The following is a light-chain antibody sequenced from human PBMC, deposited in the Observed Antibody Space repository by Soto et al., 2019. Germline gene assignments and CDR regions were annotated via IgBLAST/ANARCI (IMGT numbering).Light chain of an antibody. CDR3: QQRSNWPRT. CDR1: QSVSRY. V-gene: IGKV3-11*01. CDR2: DAS. J-gene: IGKJ2*01. Sequence: EIVLTQSPATLSLSPGDRATLSCRASQSVSRYLAWYQQKPGQAPRLLIYDASNRATGIPARFGGSGSGTDSTLTISSLEPEDFAVYYCQQRSNWPRTFGQGTKLEIK.